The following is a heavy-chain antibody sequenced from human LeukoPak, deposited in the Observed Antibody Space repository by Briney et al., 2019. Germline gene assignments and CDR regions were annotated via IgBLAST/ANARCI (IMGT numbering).Heavy chain of an antibody. J-gene: IGHJ6*03. D-gene: IGHD3-3*01. CDR3: ARGNNYDFWSGHNYYYYYMDV. V-gene: IGHV1-18*01. CDR1: GYTFTSYG. Sequence: ASVKDSCKASGYTFTSYGISWVRQAPGQGREWMGCISAYNGNTNYAQKLQGRVTMTTDTSTSTAYMELRSLRSDDTAVYYCARGNNYDFWSGHNYYYYYMDVWGKGTTVTVSS. CDR2: ISAYNGNT.